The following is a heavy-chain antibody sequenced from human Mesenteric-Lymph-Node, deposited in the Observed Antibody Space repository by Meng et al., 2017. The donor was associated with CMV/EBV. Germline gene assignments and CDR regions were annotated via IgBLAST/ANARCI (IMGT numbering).Heavy chain of an antibody. D-gene: IGHD6-6*01. CDR3: ARGGDSSSSSRRGYYYYGMDV. J-gene: IGHJ6*02. Sequence: GESLKISCAASGFTFSSYAMHWVRQAPGKGLEWVAVISYDGSNKYYADSVKGRFTISRDNSKNTLYLQMNSLRAEDTAVYYCARGGDSSSSSRRGYYYYGMDVWGQGTTVTVSS. CDR1: GFTFSSYA. CDR2: ISYDGSNK. V-gene: IGHV3-30*04.